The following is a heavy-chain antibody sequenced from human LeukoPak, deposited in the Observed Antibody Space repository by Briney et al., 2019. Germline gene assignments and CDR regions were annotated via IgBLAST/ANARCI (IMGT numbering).Heavy chain of an antibody. V-gene: IGHV3-9*01. J-gene: IGHJ6*02. CDR1: GFTFDDYA. CDR2: ISWNSCSI. D-gene: IGHD6-6*01. Sequence: GRSLRLSCAASGFTFDDYAMHWVRQVPGKGLEGVSRISWNSCSIDYADSVKGRFTISSDNAKDSLYLQMNSLRAEDTALYFCAKDSSSSNYYYGMDVWGQGTTVTVSS. CDR3: AKDSSSSNYYYGMDV.